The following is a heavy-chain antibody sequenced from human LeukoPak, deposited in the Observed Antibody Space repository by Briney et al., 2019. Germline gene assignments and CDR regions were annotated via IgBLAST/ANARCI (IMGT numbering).Heavy chain of an antibody. CDR2: ISGSGGST. CDR1: GFTSSSYA. Sequence: GGSLRLSCAASGFTSSSYAMSWVRQAPGKGLEWVSAISGSGGSTYYADSVKGRFTISRDNSKNTLYLQMNSLRAEDTAVYYCTKRWFGEGLWFDPWGQGTLVTVSS. CDR3: TKRWFGEGLWFDP. D-gene: IGHD3-10*01. J-gene: IGHJ5*02. V-gene: IGHV3-23*01.